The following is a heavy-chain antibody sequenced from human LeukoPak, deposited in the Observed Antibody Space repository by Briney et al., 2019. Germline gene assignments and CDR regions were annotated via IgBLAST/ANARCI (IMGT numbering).Heavy chain of an antibody. J-gene: IGHJ4*02. CDR2: ISSSGTTT. CDR1: GFSFSVCE. D-gene: IGHD1-26*01. V-gene: IGHV3-48*03. Sequence: GGSLRLSCAASGFSFSVCEMHWVRQAPGKGLEWISDISSSGTTTYYADSVKGRFTISRDNAKNTLYLQMDSLRAEDTAVYYCARSLGGAYDYWGQGTLVTVSS. CDR3: ARSLGGAYDY.